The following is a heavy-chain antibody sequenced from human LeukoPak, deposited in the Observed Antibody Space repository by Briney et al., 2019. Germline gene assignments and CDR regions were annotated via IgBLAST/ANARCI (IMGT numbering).Heavy chain of an antibody. Sequence: GGSLRLSCAASGFIVSGDFMSWVRQAPGKGLEWVSVIDSDGSTYYADSVQGRFIISRDNSRNTLHLQMTGLRAEDTAVYYCARERGRGRDSPWFDYWGQGSLVTVSS. J-gene: IGHJ5*01. CDR1: GFIVSGDF. CDR3: ARERGRGRDSPWFDY. V-gene: IGHV3-53*01. CDR2: IDSDGST. D-gene: IGHD3-16*01.